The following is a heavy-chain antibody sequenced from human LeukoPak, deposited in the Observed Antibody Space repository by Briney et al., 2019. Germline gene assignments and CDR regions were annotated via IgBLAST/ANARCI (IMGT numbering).Heavy chain of an antibody. J-gene: IGHJ4*02. CDR1: GGSFSGYY. CDR2: INHSGST. CDR3: AIPEKYSSSGNFDY. V-gene: IGHV4-34*01. D-gene: IGHD6-6*01. Sequence: SETLSLTCAVYGGSFSGYYWSWIRQPPGKGLEWIGEINHSGSTNYNPSLKSRVTISVDTSENQFSLKLSSVTAADTAVYYCAIPEKYSSSGNFDYWGQGTLVTVSS.